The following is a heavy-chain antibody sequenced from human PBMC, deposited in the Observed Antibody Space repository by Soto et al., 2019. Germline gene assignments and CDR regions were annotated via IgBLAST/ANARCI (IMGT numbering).Heavy chain of an antibody. CDR2: ISWNSGSI. V-gene: IGHV3-9*01. J-gene: IGHJ4*02. CDR3: AKDHYYDSSGAGV. D-gene: IGHD3-22*01. CDR1: GFTFDDYA. Sequence: HPGGSLRLSCAASGFTFDDYAMHWVRQAPGKGLEWVSGISWNSGSIGYADSVKGRFTISRDNAKNSLYLQMNSLRAEDTALYYCAKDHYYDSSGAGVWGQGALVTVSS.